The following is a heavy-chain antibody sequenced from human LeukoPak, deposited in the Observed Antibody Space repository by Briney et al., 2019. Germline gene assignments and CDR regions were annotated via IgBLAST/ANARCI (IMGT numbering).Heavy chain of an antibody. CDR1: GGSFSGYY. J-gene: IGHJ4*02. D-gene: IGHD4-17*01. CDR2: INHSGST. Sequence: SETLSLTCAVYGGSFSGYYWSWIRQPPGKGLEWIGEINHSGSTNYNPSLKSRVTISVDTSKTQFSLKLSSVTAADTAVYYCARGRLEETTVTTTDDYWGQGTLVTVSS. CDR3: ARGRLEETTVTTTDDY. V-gene: IGHV4-34*01.